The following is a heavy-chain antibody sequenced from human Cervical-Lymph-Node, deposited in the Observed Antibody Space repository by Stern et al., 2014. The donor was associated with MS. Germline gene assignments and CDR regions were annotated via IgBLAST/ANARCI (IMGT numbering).Heavy chain of an antibody. CDR2: IFPIFWAT. V-gene: IGHV1-69*01. D-gene: IGHD2-8*01. Sequence: QVQLVQSGPEVKNPGSSVRVSCKASGGTLNTSAINWVRQAPGQGLEWMGGIFPIFWATNSAQKFQGRLTVTADESTTTVYMELNSLMSEDTAIYYCARVRCPNGVCYPRLDYWGQGALVTVSS. J-gene: IGHJ4*02. CDR1: GGTLNTSA. CDR3: ARVRCPNGVCYPRLDY.